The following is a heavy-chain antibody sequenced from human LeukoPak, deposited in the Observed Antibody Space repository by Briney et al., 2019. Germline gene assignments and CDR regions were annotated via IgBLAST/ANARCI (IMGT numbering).Heavy chain of an antibody. D-gene: IGHD6-19*01. CDR3: ARHYSSGWYFDY. CDR2: IYPGDSDT. CDR1: GYSFTSYW. Sequence: GESLKTSCRGSGYSFTSYWIGWVRQIPGKGLGWMGIIYPGDSDTRYSPSFQGQVTISADKSISTAYLQWSSLKASDTAMYYCARHYSSGWYFDYWGQGTLVTVSS. V-gene: IGHV5-51*01. J-gene: IGHJ4*02.